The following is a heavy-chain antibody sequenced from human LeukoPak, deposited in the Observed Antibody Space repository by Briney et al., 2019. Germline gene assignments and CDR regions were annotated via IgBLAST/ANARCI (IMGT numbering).Heavy chain of an antibody. Sequence: SGGSLRLSCAASGFTFDDYAMHWVRQAPGKGLEWVSGISWNSGSIGYADSVKGRFTISRDNAKNSLYLQMNSLRAEDTALYYCAKDYSYYYDSSGYNWGQGTLVTVSS. D-gene: IGHD3-22*01. V-gene: IGHV3-9*01. J-gene: IGHJ4*02. CDR1: GFTFDDYA. CDR3: AKDYSYYYDSSGYN. CDR2: ISWNSGSI.